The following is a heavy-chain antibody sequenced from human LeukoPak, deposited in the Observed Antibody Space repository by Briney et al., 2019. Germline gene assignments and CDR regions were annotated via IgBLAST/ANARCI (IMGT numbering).Heavy chain of an antibody. CDR2: IYYSGST. V-gene: IGHV4-39*01. Sequence: SETLSLTCTVSGGSISSSSYYWGWIRQPPGKGLGWIGSIYYSGSTYYDPSLKSRVTISVDTSKNQSSLKLSSVTAADAAVFYCARLASGYDLGYWGQGTLVTVSS. J-gene: IGHJ4*02. D-gene: IGHD5-12*01. CDR3: ARLASGYDLGY. CDR1: GGSISSSSYY.